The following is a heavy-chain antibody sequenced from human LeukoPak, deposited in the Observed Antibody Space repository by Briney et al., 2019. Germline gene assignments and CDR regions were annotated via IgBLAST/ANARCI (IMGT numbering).Heavy chain of an antibody. CDR1: GFTFSNYW. CDR3: ARAQYSSSWYGYFQH. J-gene: IGHJ1*01. Sequence: GGSLRLSCVASGFTFSNYWLTWVRQAPGKGLECVANIKQDGSEKSYVDSVKGRFTISRDNAKNSVYLQMNSLRVEDTAVYYCARAQYSSSWYGYFQHWGQGTLVTVSS. D-gene: IGHD6-13*01. V-gene: IGHV3-7*01. CDR2: IKQDGSEK.